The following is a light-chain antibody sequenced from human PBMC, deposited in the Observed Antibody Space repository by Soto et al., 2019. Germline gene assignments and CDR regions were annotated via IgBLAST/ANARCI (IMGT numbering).Light chain of an antibody. CDR2: GAS. Sequence: EIVLTQSPGTLSLSPVERATLSCRASQSVNSSYLAWYQQSPGQAPRLLIYGASSRATGIPDRFSVSGSGTDFTLTISRLEPEDFAVYYCQHFGSSRITFGQGTRLEIK. J-gene: IGKJ5*01. V-gene: IGKV3-20*01. CDR1: QSVNSSY. CDR3: QHFGSSRIT.